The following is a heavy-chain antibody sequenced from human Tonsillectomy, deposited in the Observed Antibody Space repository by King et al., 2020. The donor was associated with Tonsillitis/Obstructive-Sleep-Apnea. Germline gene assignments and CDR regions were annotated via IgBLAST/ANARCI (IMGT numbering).Heavy chain of an antibody. V-gene: IGHV3-74*01. CDR3: ARGGGDIVVPAGYYYYYGMDV. J-gene: IGHJ6*02. CDR1: GFIFSSYW. D-gene: IGHD2-2*01. CDR2: INSDGSST. Sequence: VQLVESGGDLVQPGGSLRLSCAASGFIFSSYWMHWVRQAPGKGLVWVSGINSDGSSTSYADSVKGRFTISRDNAKNTLYLQMNSLRVEDTAVYYCARGGGDIVVPAGYYYYYGMDVWGQGTTVTVSS.